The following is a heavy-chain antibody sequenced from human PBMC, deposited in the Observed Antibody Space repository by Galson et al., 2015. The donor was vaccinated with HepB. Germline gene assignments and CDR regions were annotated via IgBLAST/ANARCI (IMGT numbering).Heavy chain of an antibody. V-gene: IGHV1-46*01. CDR3: ARYSSTIEFDY. CDR1: GYTFTSYS. D-gene: IGHD2-2*01. Sequence: SVKVSCKASGYTFTSYSMFWVRQAPGQGLEWMGLINPSGDSATYSQKFQGTVTMTRDTSTSTVYMELSSLRSEDTAVYYCARYSSTIEFDYWGQGTLVTVSS. CDR2: INPSGDSA. J-gene: IGHJ4*02.